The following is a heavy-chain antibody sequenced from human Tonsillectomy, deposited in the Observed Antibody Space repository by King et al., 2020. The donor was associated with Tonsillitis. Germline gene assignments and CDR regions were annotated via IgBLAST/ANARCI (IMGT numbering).Heavy chain of an antibody. Sequence: QLQLQESGPGLVKPSQTLSLTCTVSGGSISSGSYYWSWIRQPAGEGLEWIVRVYTSGSTNYNPSLKTRVTMSVDTSKNQFSLKLSSVTAVDTAVYYCAREISGSPTYGSAFDIWGQGTMVTVSS. J-gene: IGHJ3*02. D-gene: IGHD1-26*01. CDR2: VYTSGST. CDR3: AREISGSPTYGSAFDI. V-gene: IGHV4-61*02. CDR1: GGSISSGSYY.